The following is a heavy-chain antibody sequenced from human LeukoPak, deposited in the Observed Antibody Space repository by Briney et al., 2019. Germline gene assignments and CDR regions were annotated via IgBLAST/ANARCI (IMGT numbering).Heavy chain of an antibody. CDR3: ARGDIVVVIAILPGAFDI. D-gene: IGHD2-21*01. J-gene: IGHJ3*02. CDR1: RFTFSSYW. CDR2: IKQDGSEK. Sequence: GGSLRLSCAASRFTFSSYWMSWVRQAPGKGLEWVANIKQDGSEKYYVDSVKGRFTISRDNAKNSLYLQMNSLRAEDTAVYYCARGDIVVVIAILPGAFDIWGQGTMVTVSS. V-gene: IGHV3-7*04.